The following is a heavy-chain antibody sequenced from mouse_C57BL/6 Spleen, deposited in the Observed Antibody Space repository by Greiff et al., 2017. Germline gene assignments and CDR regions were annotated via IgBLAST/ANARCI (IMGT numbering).Heavy chain of an antibody. Sequence: QVQLQQSGPELVKPGASVKISCKASGYAFSSSWMNWVKQRSGQGLEWIGRIYPGDGDTNYNGKFKGKATLTADKSSSTAYMQLSSLTSEDSAVXFCARSYDFRYCDVWGTGTTVTVSS. V-gene: IGHV1-82*01. CDR1: GYAFSSSW. CDR3: ARSYDFRYCDV. D-gene: IGHD2-4*01. CDR2: IYPGDGDT. J-gene: IGHJ1*03.